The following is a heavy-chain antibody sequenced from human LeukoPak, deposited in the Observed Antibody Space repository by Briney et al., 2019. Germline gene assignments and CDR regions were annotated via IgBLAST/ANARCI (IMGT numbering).Heavy chain of an antibody. V-gene: IGHV4-39*07. D-gene: IGHD2-15*01. CDR1: GGSISSSSYY. Sequence: SETLSLTCTVSGGSISSSSYYWGWIRQPPGKGLEWIGSIYYSGSTYYNPSLKSRVTISVDTSKNQFSLKLSSVTAADTAVYYCAREGDLYCSGGSCAGGDFDIWGQGTMVTVSS. J-gene: IGHJ3*02. CDR2: IYYSGST. CDR3: AREGDLYCSGGSCAGGDFDI.